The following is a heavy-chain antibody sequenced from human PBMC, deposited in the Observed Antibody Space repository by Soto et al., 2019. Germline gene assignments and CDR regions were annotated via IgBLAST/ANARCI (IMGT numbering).Heavy chain of an antibody. D-gene: IGHD6-13*01. CDR1: GDSVSSNSAA. CDR2: TYYRSKWYN. Sequence: SQTLSLTCAISGDSVSSNSAAWNWIRQSPSRGLEWLGRTYYRSKWYNDYAVSVKSRITINPDTSKNQFSLQLNSVTPEDTAVYYCARGPPPSVTIAAAGTLDSWGQGTLVTV. J-gene: IGHJ4*02. CDR3: ARGPPPSVTIAAAGTLDS. V-gene: IGHV6-1*01.